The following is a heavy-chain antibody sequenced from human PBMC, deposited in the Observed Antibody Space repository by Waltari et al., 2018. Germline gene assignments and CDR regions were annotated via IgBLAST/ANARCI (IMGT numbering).Heavy chain of an antibody. CDR2: LDPEDGET. CDR3: ATTATGYSSGWYGYYFDY. D-gene: IGHD6-19*01. Sequence: QVQLVQSGAAVKKPGASVKVSCKVSGYTLTELSMHWVRQAPGKGLEWMGGLDPEDGETIDAQKFQGRVTMTEDTSTDTAYMELSSLRSEDTAVYYCATTATGYSSGWYGYYFDYLGQGTLVTVSS. V-gene: IGHV1-24*01. J-gene: IGHJ4*02. CDR1: GYTLTELS.